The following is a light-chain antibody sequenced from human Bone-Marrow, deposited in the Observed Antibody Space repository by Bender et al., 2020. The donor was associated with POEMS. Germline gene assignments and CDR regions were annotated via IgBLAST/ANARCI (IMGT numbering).Light chain of an antibody. CDR3: SSYTSSNTLV. J-gene: IGLJ2*01. CDR2: GNN. V-gene: IGLV1-44*01. Sequence: QSVLTQPPSASGTPGQRVTISCSGGSSNIGAHAVNWYQHLPGTAPKLLIYGNNNRPSGVPDRFSGSKSGNTASLTISGLQAEDEADYYCSSYTSSNTLVFGGGTKLTVL. CDR1: SSNIGAHA.